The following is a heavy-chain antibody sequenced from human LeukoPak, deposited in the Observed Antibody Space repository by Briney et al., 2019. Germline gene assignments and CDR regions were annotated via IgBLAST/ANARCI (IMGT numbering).Heavy chain of an antibody. CDR1: GGTFSSYA. CDR3: ARDTITMVRGESARSSPAFDI. J-gene: IGHJ3*02. D-gene: IGHD3-10*01. CDR2: IIPIFGTA. V-gene: IGHV1-69*01. Sequence: SVKVSCKASGGTFSSYAISWVRQAPGQGLEWMGGIIPIFGTANYAQKFQGRVTITADESTSTAYMELSSLRSEDTAVYYCARDTITMVRGESARSSPAFDIWGQGTMVTVSS.